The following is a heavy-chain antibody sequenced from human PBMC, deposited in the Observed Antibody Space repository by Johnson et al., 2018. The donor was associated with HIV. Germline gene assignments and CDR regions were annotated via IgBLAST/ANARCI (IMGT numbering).Heavy chain of an antibody. CDR2: IWYDGSNK. Sequence: QVQLVESGGGLVQPGGSLRLSCAASGFTFSSYWMSWVRQAPGNGLEWVAVIWYDGSNKYYGDSVKGRFTISRDTSKNTLSLQMNSLRGEDTAVYYCARERQILEWLPAHRAFDLWGQGTLVTVSS. V-gene: IGHV3-33*08. J-gene: IGHJ3*01. D-gene: IGHD3-3*01. CDR1: GFTFSSYW. CDR3: ARERQILEWLPAHRAFDL.